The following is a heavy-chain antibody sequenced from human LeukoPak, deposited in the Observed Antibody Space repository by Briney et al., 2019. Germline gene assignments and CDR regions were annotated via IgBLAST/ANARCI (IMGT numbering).Heavy chain of an antibody. D-gene: IGHD4-17*01. J-gene: IGHJ4*02. CDR1: GVSFSGYS. Sequence: PSETLSLTCAVYGVSFSGYSWSWIRQPPGKGLEWIGEINHSGSTNYNPSLKSRVTMSIDTSKKEFTLKLTSVTAADTAVYYCARVPDYGGYYFDYWGQGTLVTVSS. V-gene: IGHV4-34*01. CDR3: ARVPDYGGYYFDY. CDR2: INHSGST.